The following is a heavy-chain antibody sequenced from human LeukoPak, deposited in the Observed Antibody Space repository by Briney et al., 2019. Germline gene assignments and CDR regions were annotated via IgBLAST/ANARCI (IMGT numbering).Heavy chain of an antibody. Sequence: KSSETLSLTCSVSDDSVSRSSYYWGWIRQPPGKGLEWIGTFYYSGFTYYNPSLKNRVTISVDTSKNQFSLKLSSVTAEDTAVYYCARLKVGTTHPDYWGQGTLVTVSS. V-gene: IGHV4-39*01. D-gene: IGHD1-26*01. CDR1: DDSVSRSSYY. CDR2: FYYSGFT. J-gene: IGHJ4*02. CDR3: ARLKVGTTHPDY.